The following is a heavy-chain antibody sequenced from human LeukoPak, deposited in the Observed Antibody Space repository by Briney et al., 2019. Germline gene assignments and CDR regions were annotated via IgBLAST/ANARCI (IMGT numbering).Heavy chain of an antibody. CDR3: ASVGDCSGGSCYDY. Sequence: SETLSLTCTVSGGFISTYYWSWIRQPAGKGREWIGRIYTSGSTNYNPSLKSRVTMSVDTSKNQFSLKLSSVTAADTALYYCASVGDCSGGSCYDYWGQGTLVTVSS. V-gene: IGHV4-4*07. CDR1: GGFISTYY. CDR2: IYTSGST. J-gene: IGHJ4*02. D-gene: IGHD2-15*01.